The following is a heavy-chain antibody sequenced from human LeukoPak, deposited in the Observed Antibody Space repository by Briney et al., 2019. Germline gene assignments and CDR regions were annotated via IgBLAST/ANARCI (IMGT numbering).Heavy chain of an antibody. CDR1: GFSFSDYY. CDR2: ISSSGSTI. D-gene: IGHD2-8*01. Sequence: PGGSLRLSCAASGFSFSDYYMSWIRQAPGKGLEWVSYISSSGSTIYYADSVKGRFTISRDNAKNSLYLQMNSLRAEDTAVYYCARDLYTISFYFDYWGQGTLVTVSS. CDR3: ARDLYTISFYFDY. V-gene: IGHV3-11*01. J-gene: IGHJ4*02.